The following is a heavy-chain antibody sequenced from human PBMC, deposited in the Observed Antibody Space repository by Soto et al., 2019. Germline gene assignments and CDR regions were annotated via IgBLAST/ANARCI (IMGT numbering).Heavy chain of an antibody. Sequence: GGSLRLSCAASGFTFSSYAMGWVRQAPGKGLEWVSAISGSGGSTYYADSVKGRFTISRDNSKNTLYLQMNSLRAEDTAVYYCAKDGNPIPYLTGYYRLGWFDPWGQGTLVTAPQ. CDR1: GFTFSSYA. D-gene: IGHD3-9*01. J-gene: IGHJ5*02. CDR3: AKDGNPIPYLTGYYRLGWFDP. CDR2: ISGSGGST. V-gene: IGHV3-23*01.